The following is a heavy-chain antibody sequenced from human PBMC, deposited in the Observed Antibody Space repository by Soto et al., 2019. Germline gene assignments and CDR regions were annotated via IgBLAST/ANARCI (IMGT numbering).Heavy chain of an antibody. V-gene: IGHV1-18*01. CDR1: GYTFTSYG. Sequence: QVQLVQSGAEVKKPGASVKVSCKASGYTFTSYGISWVRQAPGQGLEWMGWISAYNGNTNYAQKLQGRVTMTTDTSTSTAYMELRSLRSDDTAVYYCARGDIVVVPAATPDAFDIWGQGTMVTVSS. CDR3: ARGDIVVVPAATPDAFDI. J-gene: IGHJ3*02. CDR2: ISAYNGNT. D-gene: IGHD2-2*01.